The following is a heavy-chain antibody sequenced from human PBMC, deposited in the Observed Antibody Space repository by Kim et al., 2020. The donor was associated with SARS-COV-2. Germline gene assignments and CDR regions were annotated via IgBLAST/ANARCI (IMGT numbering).Heavy chain of an antibody. CDR1: GGSFSGYY. D-gene: IGHD3-3*01. CDR2: INHSGST. Sequence: SETLSLTCAVYGGSFSGYYWSWIRQPPGKGLEWIGEINHSGSTNYNPSLKSRVTISVDTSKNQFSLKLSSVTAADTAVYYCARGRFLEVAYFDYWGQGTLVTVSS. J-gene: IGHJ4*02. V-gene: IGHV4-34*01. CDR3: ARGRFLEVAYFDY.